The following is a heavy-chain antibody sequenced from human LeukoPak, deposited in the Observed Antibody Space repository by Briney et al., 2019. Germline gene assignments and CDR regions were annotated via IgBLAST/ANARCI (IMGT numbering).Heavy chain of an antibody. D-gene: IGHD7-27*01. J-gene: IGHJ4*02. CDR3: AKENANWGFSGTFDY. CDR2: SSRDDAKT. Sequence: GGSLRLSCAASGFTFSAYGMSWVRQAPGKGLEWISTSSRDDAKTYYTDSVQGRFIISRDNSKNTLYLQMNSLRAEDTAVYYCAKENANWGFSGTFDYWGQGTLVTVSS. V-gene: IGHV3-23*01. CDR1: GFTFSAYG.